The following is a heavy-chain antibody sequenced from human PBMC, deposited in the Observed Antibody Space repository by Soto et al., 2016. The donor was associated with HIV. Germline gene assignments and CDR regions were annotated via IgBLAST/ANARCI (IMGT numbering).Heavy chain of an antibody. CDR2: ISSSSSTI. J-gene: IGHJ4*02. D-gene: IGHD6-19*01. Sequence: EVQLVESGGGLVQPGGSLRLSCAASGFTFSSYSMNWVRQAPGKGLEWVSYISSSSSTIYYVDSVKGRFTISRDNAKNSLYLQMNSLRAEDTAVHYCARDLSSGWYGQTETDYWGQGTLVTVSS. CDR3: ARDLSSGWYGQTETDY. V-gene: IGHV3-48*01. CDR1: GFTFSSYS.